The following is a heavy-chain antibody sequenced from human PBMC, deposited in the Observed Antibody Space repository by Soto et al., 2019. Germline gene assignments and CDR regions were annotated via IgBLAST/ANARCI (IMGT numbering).Heavy chain of an antibody. CDR1: GYTFTSSA. CDR3: ARGVSSGYYRPSGYFDL. D-gene: IGHD3-22*01. J-gene: IGHJ2*01. V-gene: IGHV1-18*01. CDR2: ISVYSGNT. Sequence: ASVKVSCKASGYTFTSSAVQWVRQARGQRLEWMGWISVYSGNTNYAQKLQGRVTMTTDTSTSTAYMELRSLRSDDTAVYYCARGVSSGYYRPSGYFDLWGRGTLVTVSS.